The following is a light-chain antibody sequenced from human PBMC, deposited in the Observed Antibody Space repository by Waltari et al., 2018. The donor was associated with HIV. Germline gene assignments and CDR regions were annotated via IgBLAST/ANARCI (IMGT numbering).Light chain of an antibody. CDR1: GNDSCGYKY. CDR3: SSCVGSTTLV. Sequence: QSALTQPASVSGSPGQSITISCNGTGNDSCGYKYVSWYQQFPGEAPKLIIYEVNKRSSGLSDRFSGSRSDNTASLTISGLQAEDEAHYFCSSCVGSTTLVFGGGTKLTV. J-gene: IGLJ3*02. V-gene: IGLV2-14*01. CDR2: EVN.